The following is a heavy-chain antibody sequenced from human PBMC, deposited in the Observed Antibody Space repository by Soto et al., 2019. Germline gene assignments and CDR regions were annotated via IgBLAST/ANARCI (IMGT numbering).Heavy chain of an antibody. CDR3: ARDGRAAAGNYYYYYGMDV. J-gene: IGHJ6*02. V-gene: IGHV4-4*07. Sequence: PSETLSLTCTVSGGSISSYYCSWIRQPAGKGLEWIGRIYTSGSTNYNPSLKSRVTMSVDTSKNQFSLKLSSVTAADTAVYYCARDGRAAAGNYYYYYGMDVWGQGTTVTVSS. CDR2: IYTSGST. D-gene: IGHD6-13*01. CDR1: GGSISSYY.